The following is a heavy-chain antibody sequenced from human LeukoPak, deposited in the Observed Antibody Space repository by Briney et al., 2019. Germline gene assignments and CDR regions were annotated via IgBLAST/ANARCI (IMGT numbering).Heavy chain of an antibody. V-gene: IGHV3-23*01. CDR2: ISGSGGST. J-gene: IGHJ5*02. D-gene: IGHD3-16*01. Sequence: GGSLRLSCAASGFTFSSCAMSWVRQAPGKGLEWVSAISGSGGSTYYADSVKGRFTISRDNSKNTLYLQMNSLRAEDTAVYYCAKESRGPLVANWFDPWGQGTLVTVSS. CDR3: AKESRGPLVANWFDP. CDR1: GFTFSSCA.